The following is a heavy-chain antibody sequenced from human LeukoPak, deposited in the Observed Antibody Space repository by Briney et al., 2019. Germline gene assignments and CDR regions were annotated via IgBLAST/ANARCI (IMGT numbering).Heavy chain of an antibody. CDR2: TYYRSKWYN. V-gene: IGHV6-1*01. D-gene: IGHD6-19*01. J-gene: IGHJ4*02. CDR3: AKSTVPRGSSGWYGV. CDR1: GASVSSNSAA. Sequence: LSQTLSLTCAISGASVSSNSAAWNWIRQSPSRGLEWLGRTYYRSKWYNDYAVSVKSRITINPDTSKNQFSLQLNSVTPEDTAVYYCAKSTVPRGSSGWYGVWGQGTLVTVSS.